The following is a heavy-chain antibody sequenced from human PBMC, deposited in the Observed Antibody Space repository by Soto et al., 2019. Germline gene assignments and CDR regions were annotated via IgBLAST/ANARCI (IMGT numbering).Heavy chain of an antibody. J-gene: IGHJ6*02. D-gene: IGHD2-2*01. Sequence: ASVKVSCKASGYTFTSYYMHWVRQAPGQGLEWMGIINPSGGSTSYAQKFQGRVTMTRDTSTSTVYMELNSLRAEDTAVYYCARGPSRLYCSSTSCSGYYGMDVWGQGTTVTVSS. CDR2: INPSGGST. V-gene: IGHV1-46*01. CDR3: ARGPSRLYCSSTSCSGYYGMDV. CDR1: GYTFTSYY.